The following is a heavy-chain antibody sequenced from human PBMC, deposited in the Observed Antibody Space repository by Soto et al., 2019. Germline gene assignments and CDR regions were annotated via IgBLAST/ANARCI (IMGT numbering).Heavy chain of an antibody. V-gene: IGHV3-64D*08. CDR1: GFTFSSYA. D-gene: IGHD3-16*02. CDR3: VKDLTYYVWVSYRSSPYYYYGMDV. CDR2: ISSNGGST. Sequence: PGGSLRLSCSASGFTFSSYAMHWVRQAPGKGLEYVSAISSNGGSTYYADSVKGRFTISRDNSKNTLYLQMSCLMAEDTAVYYCVKDLTYYVWVSYRSSPYYYYGMDVWGQGTTVTVSS. J-gene: IGHJ6*02.